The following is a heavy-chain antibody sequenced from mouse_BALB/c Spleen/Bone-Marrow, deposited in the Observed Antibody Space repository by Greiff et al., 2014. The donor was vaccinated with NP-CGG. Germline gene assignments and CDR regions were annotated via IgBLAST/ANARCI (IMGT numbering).Heavy chain of an antibody. V-gene: IGHV1S56*01. CDR3: ARERRSRAMDY. Sequence: LLESGPELVKPGASVRISCKGSGYTFTSYYIHWVKQRPGQGLEWIGWIYPGNVNTKYNEKFKGKATLTADKSSSTAYMQLSSLTSEDSAVYFCARERRSRAMDYWGQGTSVTVSS. CDR1: GYTFTSYY. J-gene: IGHJ4*01. CDR2: IYPGNVNT.